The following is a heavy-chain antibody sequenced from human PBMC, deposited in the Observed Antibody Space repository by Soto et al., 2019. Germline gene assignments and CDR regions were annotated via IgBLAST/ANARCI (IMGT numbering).Heavy chain of an antibody. CDR2: IYYSGST. J-gene: IGHJ4*02. V-gene: IGHV4-30-4*01. D-gene: IGHD1-26*01. Sequence: PSETLSLTCTVSGGSISSGDYYWSWIRQPPGKGLEWIGYIYYSGSTYYNPSLKSRVTMSVDTSKNQFSLKLSSVTAADTAVYYCARPSGSYLYYFDYWGQGTLVTVSS. CDR3: ARPSGSYLYYFDY. CDR1: GGSISSGDYY.